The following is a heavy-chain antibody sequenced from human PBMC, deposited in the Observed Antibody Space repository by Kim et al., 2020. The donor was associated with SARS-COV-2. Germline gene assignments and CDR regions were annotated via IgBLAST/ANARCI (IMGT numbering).Heavy chain of an antibody. CDR2: SNK. Sequence: SNKYYADSVKGRFTISRDNSKNTLYLQMNSLRAEDTAVYYCARESGGFDPWGQGTLVTVSS. CDR3: ARESGGFDP. D-gene: IGHD3-3*01. V-gene: IGHV3-30*07. J-gene: IGHJ5*02.